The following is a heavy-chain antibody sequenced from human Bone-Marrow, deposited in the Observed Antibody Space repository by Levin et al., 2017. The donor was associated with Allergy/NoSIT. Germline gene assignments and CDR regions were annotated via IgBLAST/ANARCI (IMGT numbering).Heavy chain of an antibody. D-gene: IGHD6-13*01. CDR1: GFSLSTSGMR. CDR3: ARIRPRKTNKYSSSWEYYFDY. Sequence: RSQTLSLTCTFSGFSLSTSGMRVSWIRQPPGKALEWLARIDWDDDKFYSTSLKTRLTISKDTSKNQVVLTMTNMDPVDTATYYCARIRPRKTNKYSSSWEYYFDYWGQGTLVTVSS. CDR2: IDWDDDK. V-gene: IGHV2-70*04. J-gene: IGHJ4*02.